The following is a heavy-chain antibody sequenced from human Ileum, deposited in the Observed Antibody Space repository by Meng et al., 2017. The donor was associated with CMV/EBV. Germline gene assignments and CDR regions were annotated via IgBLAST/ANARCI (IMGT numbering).Heavy chain of an antibody. J-gene: IGHJ5*02. D-gene: IGHD6-13*01. CDR1: GDSVSSNSAA. CDR3: ARNIGYSSSWRWFDP. CDR2: TYYRSKWYN. Sequence: LRLSCAISGDSVSSNSAAWNWIRQSPSRGLEWLGRTYYRSKWYNDYAVSVKSRITINPDTSKNQFSLQLNSVTPEDTAVYYCARNIGYSSSWRWFDPWGQGTLVTVSS. V-gene: IGHV6-1*01.